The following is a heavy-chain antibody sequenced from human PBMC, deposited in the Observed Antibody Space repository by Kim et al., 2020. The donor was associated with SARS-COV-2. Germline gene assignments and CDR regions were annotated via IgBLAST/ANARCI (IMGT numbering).Heavy chain of an antibody. CDR1: GFTFSSYA. V-gene: IGHV3-23*01. J-gene: IGHJ4*02. CDR2: ISGSGGST. CDR3: ANEQQTYSSSWFKMHY. Sequence: GGSLRLSCAASGFTFSSYAMSWVRQAPGKGLEWVSAISGSGGSTYYADSVKGRFTISRDNSKNTLYLQMNSLRAEDTAVYYCANEQQTYSSSWFKMHYWGQGTLVTVSS. D-gene: IGHD6-13*01.